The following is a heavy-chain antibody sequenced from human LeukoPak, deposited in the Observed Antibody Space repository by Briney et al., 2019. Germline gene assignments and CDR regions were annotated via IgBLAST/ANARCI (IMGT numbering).Heavy chain of an antibody. V-gene: IGHV1-18*01. J-gene: IGHJ4*02. Sequence: GASVKVSCKASGYTFTSYGISWVRQAPGQGLEWMGWISAYNGNTNYAQKLQGRVTMTTDTSTSTAYMELRSLRSDDTAVYHCARDIEPHPGAHFDYWGQGTLVTVSS. CDR1: GYTFTSYG. CDR2: ISAYNGNT. CDR3: ARDIEPHPGAHFDY. D-gene: IGHD1-14*01.